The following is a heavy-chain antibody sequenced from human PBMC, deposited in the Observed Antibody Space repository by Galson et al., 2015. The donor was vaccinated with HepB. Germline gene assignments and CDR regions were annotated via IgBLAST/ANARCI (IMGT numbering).Heavy chain of an antibody. V-gene: IGHV3-21*01. CDR2: ISSSSSYI. Sequence: SLRLSCAASGFTFSSYSMNWVRQAPGKGLEWVSSISSSSSYIYYADSVKGRFTISRDNAKNSLYLQMNSLRAEDTAVYYCARDLHIVAPGNWGQGTLVTVSS. CDR1: GFTFSSYS. CDR3: ARDLHIVAPGN. D-gene: IGHD5-12*01. J-gene: IGHJ4*02.